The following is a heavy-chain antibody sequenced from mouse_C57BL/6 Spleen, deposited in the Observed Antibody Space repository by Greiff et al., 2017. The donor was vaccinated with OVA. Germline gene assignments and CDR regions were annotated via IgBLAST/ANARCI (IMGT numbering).Heavy chain of an antibody. CDR2: IRNKANNHAT. CDR1: GFTFSDAW. V-gene: IGHV6-6*01. CDR3: NRYGYFDD. J-gene: IGHJ2*01. D-gene: IGHD1-1*01. Sequence: EVKLVEPGGGLVQPGGSMKLSCAASGFTFSDAWMDWVRQSPEKGLEWVGEIRNKANNHATYYAESVKGRFTISRDDAKSSVYMHMNSLRAEDTGIYYCNRYGYFDDWGKGTTLTVSS.